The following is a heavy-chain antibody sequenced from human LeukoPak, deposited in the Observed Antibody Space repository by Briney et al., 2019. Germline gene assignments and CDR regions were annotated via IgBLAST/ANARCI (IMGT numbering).Heavy chain of an antibody. J-gene: IGHJ3*02. CDR2: INTGNGDT. D-gene: IGHD1-26*01. CDR3: ARPESGSYLSAAFDI. V-gene: IGHV1-3*04. Sequence: ASVKVSCKASGYTFTSYPIHWVRQAPGQRLEWMGWINTGNGDTKYSQRFQGRVTTTRDTSASTAFMELSSLRSEDTAVYYCARPESGSYLSAAFDIWGQGTMVTVSS. CDR1: GYTFTSYP.